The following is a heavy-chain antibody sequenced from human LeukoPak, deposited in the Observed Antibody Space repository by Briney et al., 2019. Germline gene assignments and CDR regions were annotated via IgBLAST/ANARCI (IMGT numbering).Heavy chain of an antibody. CDR3: ARNLNDYVWGSYRWTYGMDV. CDR2: IYYSGST. CDR1: GGSTSSYY. J-gene: IGHJ6*04. V-gene: IGHV4-59*01. D-gene: IGHD3-16*02. Sequence: SETLSLTCTVSGGSTSSYYWSWIRQPPGKGLEWIGYIYYSGSTNYNPSLKSRVTISVDTSKNQFSLKLSSVTAADTAVYYCARNLNDYVWGSYRWTYGMDVWGKGTTVTVSS.